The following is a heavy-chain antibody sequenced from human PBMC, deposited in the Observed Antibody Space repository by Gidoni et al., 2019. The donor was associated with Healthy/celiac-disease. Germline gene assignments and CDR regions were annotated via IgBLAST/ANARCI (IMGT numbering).Heavy chain of an antibody. J-gene: IGHJ6*03. CDR3: ARTTVTPILPYYYYYMDV. CDR2: NSHSGSA. V-gene: IGHV4-4*02. D-gene: IGHD4-17*01. CDR1: GGSISSSNW. Sequence: QVQLQESGPGLVKPTGTLSLTCAVSGGSISSSNWWSWVRQPPGKGLEWIGENSHSGSANYNPSLKSRVTISVDKSKNPFSLKLSSVTAADTAVYYCARTTVTPILPYYYYYMDVWGKGTTVTVSS.